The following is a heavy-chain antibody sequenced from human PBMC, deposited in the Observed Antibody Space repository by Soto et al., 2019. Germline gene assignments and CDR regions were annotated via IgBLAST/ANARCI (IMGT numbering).Heavy chain of an antibody. J-gene: IGHJ3*02. Sequence: EVQLVESGGGLVQPGGSLKLSCAASGFTFSGSAMHWVRQASGKGLEWVGRIRSKANRYATAYAASVKGRFTISRDDSKNTAYLQMNSLKTEDTAVYYCIRAPAGYCSDGSCYNAFDIWGQGTTVTVSS. CDR1: GFTFSGSA. CDR3: IRAPAGYCSDGSCYNAFDI. V-gene: IGHV3-73*02. D-gene: IGHD2-15*01. CDR2: IRSKANRYAT.